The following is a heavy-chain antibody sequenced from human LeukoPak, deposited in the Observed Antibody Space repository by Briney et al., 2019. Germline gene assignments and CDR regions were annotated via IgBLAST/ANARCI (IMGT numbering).Heavy chain of an antibody. D-gene: IGHD4-17*01. CDR2: IYPSGST. CDR3: ARDHAVTDGHFDY. Sequence: SETLSLTCTVSGGSLSSYYWSWIRQPAGKGLEWIGRIYPSGSTDYNPSLQSRVTMSVDTSKNQFSLKLSSVTAADTAVYYCARDHAVTDGHFDYWGQGTLVTVSS. J-gene: IGHJ4*02. CDR1: GGSLSSYY. V-gene: IGHV4-4*07.